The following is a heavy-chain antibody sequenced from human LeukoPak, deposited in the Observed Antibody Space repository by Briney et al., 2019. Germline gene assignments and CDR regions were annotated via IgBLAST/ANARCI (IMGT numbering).Heavy chain of an antibody. J-gene: IGHJ5*02. CDR1: GYTFTGYY. V-gene: IGHV1-2*06. D-gene: IGHD3-3*01. CDR3: ARDRDFSDFWSGYPTPIGWFDP. Sequence: ASVKVSCKASGYTFTGYYMHWVRQAPGQGLEWMGRINPNSGGTNYAQKFQGRVTMTRDTSISTAYMELSRLRSDDTAVYYCARDRDFSDFWSGYPTPIGWFDPWGQGTLATVSS. CDR2: INPNSGGT.